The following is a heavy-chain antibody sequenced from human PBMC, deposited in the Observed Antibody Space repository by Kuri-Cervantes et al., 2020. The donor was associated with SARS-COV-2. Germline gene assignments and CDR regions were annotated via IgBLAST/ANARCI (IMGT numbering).Heavy chain of an antibody. J-gene: IGHJ6*03. CDR1: GGTFTSYD. Sequence: ASVKVSCKASGGTFTSYDINWVRQATGQGLEWMGWMNPNSGNTGYAQKFQGRVTMTRNTSISTAYMELSSLRSEDTAVYYCARESVRAASMDVWGKGTTVTVSS. V-gene: IGHV1-8*01. CDR3: ARESVRAASMDV. D-gene: IGHD6-13*01. CDR2: MNPNSGNT.